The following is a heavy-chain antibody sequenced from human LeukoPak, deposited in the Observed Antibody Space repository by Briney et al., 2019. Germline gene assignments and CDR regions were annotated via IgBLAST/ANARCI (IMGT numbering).Heavy chain of an antibody. CDR1: GFTFRTYG. CDR3: ARGAVAGADFDY. Sequence: GGSLRLSCVASGFTFRTYGMNWVRQAPGKGLEWVSSISSSSSYIYYADSVKGRFTISRDNAKNSLFLQMNSLRDEDTAVYYCARGAVAGADFDYWGQGTLVTVSS. CDR2: ISSSSSYI. J-gene: IGHJ4*02. V-gene: IGHV3-21*04. D-gene: IGHD6-19*01.